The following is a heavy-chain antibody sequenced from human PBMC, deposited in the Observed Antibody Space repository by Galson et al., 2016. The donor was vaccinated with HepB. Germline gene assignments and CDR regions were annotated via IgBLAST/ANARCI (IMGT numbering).Heavy chain of an antibody. CDR2: ISGGGGST. CDR3: VGAKY. J-gene: IGHJ4*02. CDR1: GFTFSSYA. V-gene: IGHV3-23*01. D-gene: IGHD2/OR15-2a*01. Sequence: SLRLSCAASGFTFSSYAMSWVRQAPGKGLEWVSLISGGGGSTYYADSVKGRFTISRDSSKNTMYLQLNSLRAEDTATYYCVGAKYWGQGTLAIVSS.